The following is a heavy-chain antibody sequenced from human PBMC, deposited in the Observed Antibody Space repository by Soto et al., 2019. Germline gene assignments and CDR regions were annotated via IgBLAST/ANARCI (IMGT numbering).Heavy chain of an antibody. CDR2: ISGSGGST. J-gene: IGHJ4*02. D-gene: IGHD2-21*02. Sequence: EVQLLESGGGLVQPGGSLRLSCAASGFTFSSYAMSWVRQAPGKGLEWVSAISGSGGSTYYADSVKGRFTISRDNSKNTLYLQMNSLRAEDTAVYYCAAGAYCGGDCYRGIDYWGQGTLVTVSS. V-gene: IGHV3-23*01. CDR3: AAGAYCGGDCYRGIDY. CDR1: GFTFSSYA.